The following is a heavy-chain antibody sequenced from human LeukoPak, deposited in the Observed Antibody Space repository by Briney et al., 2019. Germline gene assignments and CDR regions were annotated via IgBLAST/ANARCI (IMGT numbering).Heavy chain of an antibody. CDR3: ARGGNYDILTGYYKRWDYFDY. V-gene: IGHV3-74*01. Sequence: GGSLRLSCAASGFTFSSYWMHWVRQAPGKGLVWVSRINSDGSSTSYADSVKGRFTISRDNAKNTLYLQMNSLRAEDTAVYYCARGGNYDILTGYYKRWDYFDYWGQGTLVTVSS. CDR1: GFTFSSYW. J-gene: IGHJ4*02. CDR2: INSDGSST. D-gene: IGHD3-9*01.